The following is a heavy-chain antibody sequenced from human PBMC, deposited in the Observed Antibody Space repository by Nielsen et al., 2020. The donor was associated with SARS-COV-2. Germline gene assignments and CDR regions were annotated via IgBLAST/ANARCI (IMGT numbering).Heavy chain of an antibody. CDR3: ASRYCSSTSCYRSNGMDV. V-gene: IGHV1-69*06. Sequence: WVRQAPGQGLEWMGGIIPIFGTANYAQKFQGRVTITADKSTSTAYMELSSPRSEDTAVYYCASRYCSSTSCYRSNGMDVWGQGTTVTVSS. J-gene: IGHJ6*02. CDR2: IIPIFGTA. D-gene: IGHD2-2*01.